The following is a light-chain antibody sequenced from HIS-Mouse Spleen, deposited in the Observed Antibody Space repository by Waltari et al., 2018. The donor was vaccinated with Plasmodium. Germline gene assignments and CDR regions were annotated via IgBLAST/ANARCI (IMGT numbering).Light chain of an antibody. V-gene: IGLV3-27*01. CDR3: YSAADNNRV. CDR2: KDS. CDR1: VLAKNY. Sequence: SYELTQPASVSVSPGQPARIPCSGDVLAKNYARWFQQKPGQAPVLLIYKDSERPSGNPERFSGSSSGTTVTLTISGAQVEDEADYYCYSAADNNRVFGGGTKLTVL. J-gene: IGLJ3*02.